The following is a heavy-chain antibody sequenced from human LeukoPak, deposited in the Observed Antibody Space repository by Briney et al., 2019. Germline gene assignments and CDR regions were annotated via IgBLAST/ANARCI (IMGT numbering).Heavy chain of an antibody. CDR3: AITSLITTLDY. CDR1: GGTFIKYT. Sequence: SVKVSCKASGGTFIKYTISWVRQRPGQGLEWMGGITPLFGTANYAQKFQGRVTITADESASTAYMELSSLRSEDTAVYYCAITSLITTLDYWGQGTLVAVSS. V-gene: IGHV1-69*13. CDR2: ITPLFGTA. D-gene: IGHD3-3*01. J-gene: IGHJ4*02.